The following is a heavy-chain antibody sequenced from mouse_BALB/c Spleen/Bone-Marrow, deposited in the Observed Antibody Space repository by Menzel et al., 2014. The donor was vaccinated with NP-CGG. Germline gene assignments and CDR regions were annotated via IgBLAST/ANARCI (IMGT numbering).Heavy chain of an antibody. D-gene: IGHD2-10*02. CDR3: TFLVKEDFAY. J-gene: IGHJ3*01. V-gene: IGHV1-5*01. CDR2: IYPGNSDT. Sequence: SGTVLARPGASVKMSCKASGYSFTSYWMHWVKQRPGQGLEWIGAIYPGNSDTTYKQKFKGKAKLTAVTSASTAYMELSGLTNEDSAVYYCTFLVKEDFAYWGQGTLVTVSA. CDR1: GYSFTSYW.